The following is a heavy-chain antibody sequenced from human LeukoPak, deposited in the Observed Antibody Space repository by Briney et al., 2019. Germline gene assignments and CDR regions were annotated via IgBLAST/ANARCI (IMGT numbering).Heavy chain of an antibody. Sequence: GGSLRLPCAASGFIFSSYAISWVRQAPGKGLEWVSGIRTSGDTFYADSVKGRFTISRDISKNTVHLQMNSLRAEDSAVYYCATLSYDVWTGINWFDPWGQGTLVTVSS. J-gene: IGHJ5*02. D-gene: IGHD3-3*01. V-gene: IGHV3-23*01. CDR2: IRTSGDT. CDR3: ATLSYDVWTGINWFDP. CDR1: GFIFSSYA.